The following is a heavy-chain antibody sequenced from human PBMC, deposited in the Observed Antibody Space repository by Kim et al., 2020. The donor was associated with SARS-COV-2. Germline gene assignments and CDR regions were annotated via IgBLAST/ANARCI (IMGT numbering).Heavy chain of an antibody. D-gene: IGHD1-26*01. CDR2: ISYDGSNK. V-gene: IGHV3-30*04. Sequence: GGSLRLSCAASGFTFSSYAMHWVRQAPGKGLEWVAVISYDGSNKYYADSVKGRFTISRDNSKNTLYLQMNSLRAEDTAVYYCSSWWELPGWFDPWAQGT. CDR3: SSWWELPGWFDP. J-gene: IGHJ5*02. CDR1: GFTFSSYA.